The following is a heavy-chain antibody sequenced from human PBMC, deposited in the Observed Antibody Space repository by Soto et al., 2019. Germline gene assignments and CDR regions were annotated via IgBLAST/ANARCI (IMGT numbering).Heavy chain of an antibody. CDR1: GYSISSSNW. CDR3: ARGDYAKAFDI. D-gene: IGHD2-2*01. CDR2: IYYSGSA. Sequence: SETLSLTCAVSGYSISSSNWWGWIRQPPGKGLELIGNIYYSGSAYYNPSLKSRVTMSVDTSKNQFSLKLTSVTAVDTAVYYCARGDYAKAFDIWGQGTTVTVSS. V-gene: IGHV4-28*03. J-gene: IGHJ3*02.